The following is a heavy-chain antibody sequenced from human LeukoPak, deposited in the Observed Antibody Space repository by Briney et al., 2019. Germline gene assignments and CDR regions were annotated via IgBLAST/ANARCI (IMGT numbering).Heavy chain of an antibody. Sequence: SETLSLTCTVSGGSITSSSYYWGWIRQPPGKGLEWIGEINHSGSTNYNPSLKSRVTISVDTSKNQFSLKLSSVTAADTAVYYCAMTTVTPFDYWGQGTLVTVSS. J-gene: IGHJ4*02. CDR2: INHSGST. V-gene: IGHV4-39*07. CDR1: GGSITSSSYY. D-gene: IGHD4-17*01. CDR3: AMTTVTPFDY.